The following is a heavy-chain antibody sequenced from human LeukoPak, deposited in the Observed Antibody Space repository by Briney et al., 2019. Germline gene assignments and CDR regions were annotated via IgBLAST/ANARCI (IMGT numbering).Heavy chain of an antibody. V-gene: IGHV3-69-1*01. CDR2: ITGTSDI. Sequence: PGGSLRLSCTASGFTFSDYSVNWVRQAPGKGLEWVSCITGTSDIYYADSVKGRFTISRDNAKNSVYLQMNSLRAEDTAVYYCAKNLARGTGWPLEYWGQGTLVTVSS. J-gene: IGHJ4*02. CDR3: AKNLARGTGWPLEY. CDR1: GFTFSDYS.